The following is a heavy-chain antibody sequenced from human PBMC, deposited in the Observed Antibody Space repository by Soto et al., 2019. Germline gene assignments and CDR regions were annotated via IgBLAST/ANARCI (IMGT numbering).Heavy chain of an antibody. J-gene: IGHJ4*02. Sequence: QVQLVQSGAEVKKPWASVKVSCKASGYTFTSYAMHWVRQAPGQRLEGMGWINAGNGNTKYSQKFQGRVTITRDTSASTAYMELSSLRSEDTAVYYCVRSVVVPTAPDYWGQGTLVTVSS. CDR1: GYTFTSYA. D-gene: IGHD2-2*01. CDR3: VRSVVVPTAPDY. CDR2: INAGNGNT. V-gene: IGHV1-3*01.